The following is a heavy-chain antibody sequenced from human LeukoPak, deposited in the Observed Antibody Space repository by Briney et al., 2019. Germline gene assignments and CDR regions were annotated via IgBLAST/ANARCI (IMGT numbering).Heavy chain of an antibody. CDR1: GFTFDDYA. V-gene: IGHV3-9*01. J-gene: IGHJ6*03. Sequence: GGSLRLSCAASGFTFDDYAMHWVRQAPGKGLEWVSGISWNSGSIGYADSVKGRFTISRDNAKNSLYLQMNSLRAEDTALYYCAKDSWRDYYYYMDVWGKGTTVTVSS. CDR2: ISWNSGSI. CDR3: AKDSWRDYYYYMDV. D-gene: IGHD3-3*01.